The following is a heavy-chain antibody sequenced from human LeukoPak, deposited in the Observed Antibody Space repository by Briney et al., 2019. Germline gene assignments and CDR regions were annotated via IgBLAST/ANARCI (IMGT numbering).Heavy chain of an antibody. J-gene: IGHJ6*02. V-gene: IGHV3-23*01. Sequence: GGSLRLSCAASGFTFSSYAMSWVRQAPGKGLEWVSAISGSGGSTYYADSVKGRSTISRDNSKNTLYLQMNSLRAEDTAVYYCAKDIRRNYYYYGMDVWGQGTTVTVSS. CDR1: GFTFSSYA. CDR3: AKDIRRNYYYYGMDV. D-gene: IGHD1-14*01. CDR2: ISGSGGST.